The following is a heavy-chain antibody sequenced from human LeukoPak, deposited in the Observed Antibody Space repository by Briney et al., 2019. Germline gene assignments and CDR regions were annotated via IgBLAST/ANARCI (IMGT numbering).Heavy chain of an antibody. Sequence: PGRSLRLSCAASGFPFSNFVMHWVRQAPGKGLEWVAVISNDGSNKYYLDSVKGRFTISRDNSKNTLYLQMNSLRPEDTAVYYCFAGYYDSSGSYFDYWGQGTLVTVSS. CDR3: FAGYYDSSGSYFDY. CDR2: ISNDGSNK. D-gene: IGHD3-22*01. J-gene: IGHJ4*02. V-gene: IGHV3-30*03. CDR1: GFPFSNFV.